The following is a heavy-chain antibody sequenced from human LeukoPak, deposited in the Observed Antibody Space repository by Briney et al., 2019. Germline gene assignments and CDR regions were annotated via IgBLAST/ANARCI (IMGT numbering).Heavy chain of an antibody. J-gene: IGHJ4*02. CDR3: ARDGPYRTYYDILTGYYSPPFDY. V-gene: IGHV4-38-2*02. CDR1: GYFISSGYY. Sequence: SETLSLTCTVSGYFISSGYYWGWIRQPPGKGLEWIGSIYYSESTNYNPSLKSRVTMSVDTSKNQFSLKLSSVTAADTAVYYCARDGPYRTYYDILTGYYSPPFDYWGQGTLVTVSS. CDR2: IYYSEST. D-gene: IGHD3-9*01.